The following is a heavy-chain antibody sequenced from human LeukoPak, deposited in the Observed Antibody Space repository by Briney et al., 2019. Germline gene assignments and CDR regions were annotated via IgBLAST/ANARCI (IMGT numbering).Heavy chain of an antibody. CDR2: IYHSGST. D-gene: IGHD6-6*01. Sequence: SETLSLTCTVSGGSISSSSYYWGWIRQPPGKGLEWIGSIYHSGSTYYNPSLKSRVTISVDTSKNQFSLKLSSVTAADTAVYYCARSHVEQLGPYCMDVWGKGTTVTVSS. V-gene: IGHV4-39*07. J-gene: IGHJ6*03. CDR1: GGSISSSSYY. CDR3: ARSHVEQLGPYCMDV.